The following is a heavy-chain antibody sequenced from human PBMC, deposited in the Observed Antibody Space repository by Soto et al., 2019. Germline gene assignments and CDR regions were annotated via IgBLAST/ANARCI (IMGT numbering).Heavy chain of an antibody. Sequence: GGSLRLACGASGVPCSDYYRILISPAPGKGLEWVSYISSSGSTIYYADSVKGRFTISRDNAKNSLYLQMNSLRAEDTAVYYCARIQAVYASYYYYGMDVWGQGTTVTVS. CDR2: ISSSGSTI. D-gene: IGHD2-8*01. CDR1: GVPCSDYY. V-gene: IGHV3-11*01. CDR3: ARIQAVYASYYYYGMDV. J-gene: IGHJ6*02.